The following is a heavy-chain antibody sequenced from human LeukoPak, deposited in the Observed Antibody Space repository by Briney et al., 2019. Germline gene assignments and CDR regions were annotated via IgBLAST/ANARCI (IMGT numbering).Heavy chain of an antibody. V-gene: IGHV1-69-2*01. J-gene: IGHJ1*01. Sequence: ASVEISCKASGYQFIDYYVHWVQQAPGKGLEWMGRINPKNGETMYEGKFLDRITISADTSTNTVYMQLSSLRSEDTAVYYCATPSGSYFGYYYYHWWGQGTLVTVSS. CDR1: GYQFIDYY. D-gene: IGHD1-26*01. CDR2: INPKNGET. CDR3: ATPSGSYFGYYYYHW.